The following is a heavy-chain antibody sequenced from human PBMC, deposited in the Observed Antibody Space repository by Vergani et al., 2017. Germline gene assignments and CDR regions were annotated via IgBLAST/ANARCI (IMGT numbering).Heavy chain of an antibody. CDR2: IYYSGST. CDR3: AKRRDGSSSWYKSLYYFDY. Sequence: QLQLQESGPGLVKPSETLFLTCTVSGGSISSSSYYWGWIRQPPGKGLEWIGSIYYSGSTYYNPSLKSRVTISVDTSKNQFSLKLSSVTAADTAVYYCAKRRDGSSSWYKSLYYFDYWGQGTLVTVSS. CDR1: GGSISSSSYY. V-gene: IGHV4-39*01. D-gene: IGHD6-13*01. J-gene: IGHJ4*02.